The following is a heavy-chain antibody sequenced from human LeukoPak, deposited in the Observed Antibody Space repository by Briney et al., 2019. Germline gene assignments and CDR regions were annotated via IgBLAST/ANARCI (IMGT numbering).Heavy chain of an antibody. V-gene: IGHV3-23*01. CDR1: GFTFTSYA. J-gene: IGHJ3*02. Sequence: GGSLRLSCAASGFTFTSYAMSWVRQAPGKGLEWASAVSGSGGSTYYADSVKGRFTISRDNSQNTVYLQMNSLRAEDTAVYYCAKEVESGSDAFDIWGQGTMVTVSS. CDR3: AKEVESGSDAFDI. D-gene: IGHD1-26*01. CDR2: VSGSGGST.